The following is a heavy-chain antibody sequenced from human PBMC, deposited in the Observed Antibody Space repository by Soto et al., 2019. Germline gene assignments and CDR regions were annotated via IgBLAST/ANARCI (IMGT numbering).Heavy chain of an antibody. CDR1: GFIFSSYG. Sequence: ESGGGVVPPGRSLRLSCVASGFIFSSYGMHWVRQAPGKGLEWVAVVWFDGSNEFYADSVKGRFTISRDNSKKTLFLQMNSLRAEDTAVYYCAKMVGVSVAAAGFDLWGQGTLVTVSS. D-gene: IGHD6-13*01. J-gene: IGHJ4*02. CDR3: AKMVGVSVAAAGFDL. CDR2: VWFDGSNE. V-gene: IGHV3-33*06.